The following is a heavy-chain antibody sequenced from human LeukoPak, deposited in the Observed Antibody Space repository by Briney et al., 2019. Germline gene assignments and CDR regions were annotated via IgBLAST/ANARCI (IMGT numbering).Heavy chain of an antibody. CDR3: ASQSGYSGYDPGDGWFDP. V-gene: IGHV1-46*01. CDR1: GYTFTSYY. D-gene: IGHD5-12*01. CDR2: IKPSGGST. J-gene: IGHJ5*02. Sequence: ASLKVSCKASGYTFTSYYMHWVRHAPGQGLEWRGIIKPSGGSTSYAQKFQGRVTMTRDTSTSTVYMELSSLRSEDTAVYYCASQSGYSGYDPGDGWFDPWGQGTLVTVSS.